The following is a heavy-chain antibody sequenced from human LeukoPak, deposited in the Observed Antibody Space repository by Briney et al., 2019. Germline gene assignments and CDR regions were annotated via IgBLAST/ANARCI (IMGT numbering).Heavy chain of an antibody. CDR1: GFTFSSYG. Sequence: PGRSLRLSCAASGFTFSSYGMHWVRQAPGKGLEWVSYISSSSSYTNYADSVKGRFTISRDNAKNSLYLQMNSLRAEDTAVYYCARAPRAVDTATYYFDYWGQGTLVTVSS. CDR2: ISSSSSYT. CDR3: ARAPRAVDTATYYFDY. D-gene: IGHD5-18*01. V-gene: IGHV3-21*05. J-gene: IGHJ4*02.